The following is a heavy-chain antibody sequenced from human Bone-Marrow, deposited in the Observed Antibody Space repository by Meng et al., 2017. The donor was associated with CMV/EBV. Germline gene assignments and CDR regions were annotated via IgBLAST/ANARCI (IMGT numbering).Heavy chain of an antibody. CDR3: ARGGATSLGSAFDI. CDR2: MNPNSGNT. Sequence: ASVKVSCKASGYTFTSYDINWVRQATGQGLEWMGWMNPNSGNTGYAQKFQGRVTMTRNTSISTAYMELSSLRSEDTAVYYCARGGATSLGSAFDIWGQGKMVNVAS. CDR1: GYTFTSYD. D-gene: IGHD1-26*01. J-gene: IGHJ3*02. V-gene: IGHV1-8*01.